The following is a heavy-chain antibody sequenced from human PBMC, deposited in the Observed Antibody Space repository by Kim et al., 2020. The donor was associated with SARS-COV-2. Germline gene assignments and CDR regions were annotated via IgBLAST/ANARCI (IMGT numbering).Heavy chain of an antibody. D-gene: IGHD3-10*01. J-gene: IGHJ3*02. Sequence: SRVTISVDTSKNQFSLKLSAVTAADTAVYYCARGKGSLLWFGERNAAFDIWGQGTMVTVSS. V-gene: IGHV4-34*01. CDR3: ARGKGSLLWFGERNAAFDI.